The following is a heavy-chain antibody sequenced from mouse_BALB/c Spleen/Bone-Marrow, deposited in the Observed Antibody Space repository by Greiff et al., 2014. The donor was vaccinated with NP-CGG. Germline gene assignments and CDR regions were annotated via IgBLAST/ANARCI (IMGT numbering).Heavy chain of an antibody. CDR1: GFNIKDTY. V-gene: IGHV14-3*02. J-gene: IGHJ3*01. CDR3: APYYYGSSSFAY. Sequence: VQLQQSGAELVKPEASVKLSSTASGFNIKDTYMHWVKQRPEQGLEWIGRIDPANGNTKYDPKFQGKATITADTSSNTAYLQLSSLTSEDTAVYYCAPYYYGSSSFAYWGQGTLVTVSA. CDR2: IDPANGNT. D-gene: IGHD1-1*01.